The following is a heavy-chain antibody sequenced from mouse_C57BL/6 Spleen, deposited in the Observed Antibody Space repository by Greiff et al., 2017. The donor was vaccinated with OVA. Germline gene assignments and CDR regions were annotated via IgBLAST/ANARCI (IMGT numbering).Heavy chain of an antibody. CDR1: GYTFTSYW. CDR3: ARGGYYGSKDYYAMDY. J-gene: IGHJ4*01. CDR2: INPSNGGT. Sequence: QVQLQQPGTDLVKPGASVKLSCKASGYTFTSYWMHWVKQRPGQGLEWIGNINPSNGGTNYNEKFKSKATLTVDKSSSTAYMQLSSLTSEDSAVYYCARGGYYGSKDYYAMDYWGQGTSVTVSS. D-gene: IGHD1-1*01. V-gene: IGHV1-53*01.